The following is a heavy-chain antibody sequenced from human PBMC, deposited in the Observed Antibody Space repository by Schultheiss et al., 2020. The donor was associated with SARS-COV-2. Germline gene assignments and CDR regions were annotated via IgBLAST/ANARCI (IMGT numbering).Heavy chain of an antibody. CDR3: AKGQYYYGMDV. J-gene: IGHJ6*02. V-gene: IGHV3-48*01. CDR1: RFTVGGDY. Sequence: GESLKISCAVSRFTVGGDYMAWVRQAPGKGLEWVSYITSRSSTIHYADSVKGRFTISRDNSKNTLYLQMNSLRAEDTAVYYCAKGQYYYGMDVWGQGTTVTVSS. CDR2: ITSRSSTI.